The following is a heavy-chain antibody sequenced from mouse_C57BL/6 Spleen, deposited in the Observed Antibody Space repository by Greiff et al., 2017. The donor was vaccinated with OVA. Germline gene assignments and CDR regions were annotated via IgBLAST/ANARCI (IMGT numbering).Heavy chain of an antibody. J-gene: IGHJ3*01. CDR3: ARYDGSWFAY. D-gene: IGHD2-3*01. CDR1: GYAFSSSW. Sequence: QVQLQQSGPELVKPGASVKISCKASGYAFSSSWMNWVKQRPGKGLEWIGRIYPGDGDTNYNGKFKGKATLTADKSSSTAYMQLSSLTSEDSAVYFCARYDGSWFAYWGQGTLVTVSA. CDR2: IYPGDGDT. V-gene: IGHV1-82*01.